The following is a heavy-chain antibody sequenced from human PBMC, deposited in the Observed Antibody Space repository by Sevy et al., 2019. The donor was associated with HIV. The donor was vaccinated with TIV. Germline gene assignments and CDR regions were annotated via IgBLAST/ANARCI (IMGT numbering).Heavy chain of an antibody. CDR1: EFTFSSYA. Sequence: GGSLRLSCAASEFTFSSYAMSWVRQAPGKGLEWVSAISGSGGSTYYADSVKGRFTISRDNSKNTLYLQMNSLRAEDTAVYYCAKGVRYYGSGSFFYYMDVWGKGTTVTVSS. CDR2: ISGSGGST. D-gene: IGHD3-10*01. V-gene: IGHV3-23*01. J-gene: IGHJ6*03. CDR3: AKGVRYYGSGSFFYYMDV.